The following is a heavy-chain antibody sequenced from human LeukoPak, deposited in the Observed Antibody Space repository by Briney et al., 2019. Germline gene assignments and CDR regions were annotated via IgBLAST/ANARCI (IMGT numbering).Heavy chain of an antibody. Sequence: ASVKVSCKASGYTFTSYGLSWVRQAPGQGLEWMGWISTYNDNTHYAQKFQGRVTMTTDTSTNTAYMELRSLRSEDTAVYFCAGIPVFGVVLHQEPVWGKGTTVTVSS. V-gene: IGHV1-18*01. D-gene: IGHD3-3*01. CDR3: AGIPVFGVVLHQEPV. CDR1: GYTFTSYG. J-gene: IGHJ6*04. CDR2: ISTYNDNT.